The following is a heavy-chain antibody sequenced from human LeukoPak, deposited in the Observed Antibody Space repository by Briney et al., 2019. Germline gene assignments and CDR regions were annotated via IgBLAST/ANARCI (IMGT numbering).Heavy chain of an antibody. Sequence: PGGSLRLSCAASGFTFSNYAMTWVRQAPGRGLEWVSVISGGGTATYYADSVKGRLTISRDNSKNTLHLQMNSLRADDTAIYYCVKGGRTNSPLDYWGQGTLVTVSS. D-gene: IGHD1-14*01. CDR2: ISGGGTAT. CDR1: GFTFSNYA. V-gene: IGHV3-23*01. J-gene: IGHJ4*02. CDR3: VKGGRTNSPLDY.